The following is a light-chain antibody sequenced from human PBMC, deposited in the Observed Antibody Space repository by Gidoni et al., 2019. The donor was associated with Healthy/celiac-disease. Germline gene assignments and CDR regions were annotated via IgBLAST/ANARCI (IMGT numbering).Light chain of an antibody. CDR3: MQALQTPYT. J-gene: IGKJ2*01. CDR1: QSLLHSNGYNY. CDR2: LGS. Sequence: DIVMTQSPLSLPVTPGEPASISCRSSQSLLHSNGYNYLDWYLQKPGQSPQLLIYLGSNRASGVPDRFNGSGSGTDFTLKISRVEAEDVGVYYCMQALQTPYTFXXXTKLEIK. V-gene: IGKV2-28*01.